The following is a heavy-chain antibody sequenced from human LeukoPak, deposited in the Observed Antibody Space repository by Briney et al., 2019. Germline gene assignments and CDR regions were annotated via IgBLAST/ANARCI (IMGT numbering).Heavy chain of an antibody. CDR3: TKDVLAGGLDH. Sequence: GGSLRLSCAASGFTFSSYSMNWVRQAPGKGLEWISYITSGSSTIYYADSVKGRFTISRDNARDSLYLQMNSLRVEDTALYYCTKDVLAGGLDHWGLGSLVTVSS. CDR1: GFTFSSYS. D-gene: IGHD3-3*02. V-gene: IGHV3-48*01. J-gene: IGHJ4*02. CDR2: ITSGSSTI.